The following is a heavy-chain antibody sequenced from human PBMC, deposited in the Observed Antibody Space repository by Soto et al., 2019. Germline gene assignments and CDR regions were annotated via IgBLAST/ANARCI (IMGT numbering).Heavy chain of an antibody. Sequence: QVQLVESGGGVVQPGRSLRLSCAASGFTFSSYGMHWVRQAPGKGLEWVAVIWYDGSNNYYADSVKGRFTISRDNSKNTRYLQMNSRRAEDTAVEYWARDVGDYYYYMDVWGKGTTVTVSS. CDR1: GFTFSSYG. CDR3: ARDVGDYYYYMDV. CDR2: IWYDGSNN. V-gene: IGHV3-33*01. D-gene: IGHD2-15*01. J-gene: IGHJ6*03.